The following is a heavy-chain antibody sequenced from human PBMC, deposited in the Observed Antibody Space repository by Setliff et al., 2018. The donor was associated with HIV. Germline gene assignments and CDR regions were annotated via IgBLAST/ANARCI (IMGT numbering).Heavy chain of an antibody. D-gene: IGHD6-13*01. Sequence: GGSLRLSCAASGFTFSSNAMSWVRQSPGKGLEWVSGISGSGGSTYYADSVKGRFTISRDNSKNTLYLQMNSLRAEATAVYYCANSWGPIRWFDPWGQGSLVTVSS. V-gene: IGHV3-23*01. J-gene: IGHJ5*02. CDR1: GFTFSSNA. CDR2: ISGSGGST. CDR3: ANSWGPIRWFDP.